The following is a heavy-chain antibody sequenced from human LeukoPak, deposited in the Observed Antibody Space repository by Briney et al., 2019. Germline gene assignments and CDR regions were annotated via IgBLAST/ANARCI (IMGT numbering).Heavy chain of an antibody. J-gene: IGHJ4*02. CDR1: GFTFSSYG. Sequence: GESLKISCAASGFTFSSYGMHWVRQAPGKGLEWVAFIRYDGSNKYYADSVKGRFTISRDNSKNTLYLQMNSLRAEDTAVYYCAKDPKVLLWFGESRGFDYWGQGTLVTVSS. D-gene: IGHD3-10*01. CDR3: AKDPKVLLWFGESRGFDY. V-gene: IGHV3-30*02. CDR2: IRYDGSNK.